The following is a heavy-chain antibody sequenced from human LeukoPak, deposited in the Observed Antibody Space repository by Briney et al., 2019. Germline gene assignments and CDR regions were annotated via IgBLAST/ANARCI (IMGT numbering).Heavy chain of an antibody. CDR1: GYTFTSYG. Sequence: ASVKVSCKASGYTFTSYGISWVRQAPGQGLEWMGWIIAYIGTTNYAQKLQGRVTMTTDTSTSTAYMELRSLRSDDTAVYYCTGLYNWNHQDYDAMDVWGQGTTVTVSS. V-gene: IGHV1-18*01. CDR3: TGLYNWNHQDYDAMDV. CDR2: IIAYIGTT. D-gene: IGHD1-20*01. J-gene: IGHJ6*02.